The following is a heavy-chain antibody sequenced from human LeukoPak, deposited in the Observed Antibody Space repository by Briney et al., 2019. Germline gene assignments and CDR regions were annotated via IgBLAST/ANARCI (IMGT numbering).Heavy chain of an antibody. CDR2: INHSGST. V-gene: IGHV4-34*01. CDR1: GGSFSGYY. Sequence: PSETLSLTCAVYGGSFSGYYWSWIRQPPGKGLEWIGEINHSGSTNYSPSLKSRVTISVDTSKNQFSLKLSSVTAADTAVYYCARGGDYGISGYYFDYWGQGTLVTVSS. D-gene: IGHD4-17*01. CDR3: ARGGDYGISGYYFDY. J-gene: IGHJ4*02.